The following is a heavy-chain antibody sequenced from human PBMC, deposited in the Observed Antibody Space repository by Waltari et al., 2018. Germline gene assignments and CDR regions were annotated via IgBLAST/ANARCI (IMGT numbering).Heavy chain of an antibody. D-gene: IGHD3-22*01. J-gene: IGHJ3*02. CDR3: ARVSVVKGWAFDI. V-gene: IGHV1-2*02. CDR2: INPNSGGT. CDR1: GYTFTGYY. Sequence: CKASGYTFTGYYMHWVRQAPGQGLEWMGWINPNSGGTNYAQKFQGRVTMTRDTSISTAYMELSRLRSDDTAVYYCARVSVVKGWAFDIWGQGTMVTVSS.